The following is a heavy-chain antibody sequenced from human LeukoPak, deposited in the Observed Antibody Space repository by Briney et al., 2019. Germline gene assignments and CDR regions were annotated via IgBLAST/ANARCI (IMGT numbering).Heavy chain of an antibody. CDR3: ARDDGYCSSTSCYGIDY. CDR1: GFTFSSYS. J-gene: IGHJ4*02. Sequence: GGSLRLSCAASGFTFSSYSMNWVRQAPGKGLEWVSYISSTSSTIYYADSVKGRFTISRDNAKNSLYLQMNSLRAEDTAVYYCARDDGYCSSTSCYGIDYWGQGTLVPVSS. D-gene: IGHD2-2*01. CDR2: ISSTSSTI. V-gene: IGHV3-48*01.